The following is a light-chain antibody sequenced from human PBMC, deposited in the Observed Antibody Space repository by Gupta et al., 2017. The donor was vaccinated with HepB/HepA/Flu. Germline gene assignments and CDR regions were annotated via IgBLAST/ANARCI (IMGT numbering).Light chain of an antibody. J-gene: IGLJ2*01. V-gene: IGLV2-14*03. CDR3: SSLTTKNTLL. CDR1: SSDIGAYNH. CDR2: DVI. Sequence: QSAPTQPASVSGSLGQSITISCPGTSSDIGAYNHVSWYQQHPGKAPKLMIYDVINRPSGVPNRFSGSKSGNTASLTISGLQAEDEADYYCSSLTTKNTLLFGGGTKLTVL.